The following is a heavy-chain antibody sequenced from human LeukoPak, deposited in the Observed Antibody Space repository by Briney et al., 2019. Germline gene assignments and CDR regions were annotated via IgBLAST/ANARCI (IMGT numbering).Heavy chain of an antibody. V-gene: IGHV4-34*01. J-gene: IGHJ4*02. CDR3: ARARRWVPFDY. D-gene: IGHD1-26*01. Sequence: PSETLSLTCAAYGGSFSGYYWSWIRQPPGKGLEWIGEINHSGSTNYNPSLKSRVTISVDTSKNQFSLKLSSVTAADTAVYYCARARRWVPFDYWGQGTLVTVSS. CDR2: INHSGST. CDR1: GGSFSGYY.